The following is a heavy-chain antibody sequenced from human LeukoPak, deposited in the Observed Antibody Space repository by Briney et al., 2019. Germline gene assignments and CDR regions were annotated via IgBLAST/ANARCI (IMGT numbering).Heavy chain of an antibody. CDR3: ALIPGGSWAFDF. CDR1: EYTFSVYH. J-gene: IGHJ4*02. V-gene: IGHV1-2*02. Sequence: ASVKLSCKASEYTFSVYHIRWVRLAPGQGLEWIAWINANSGDTNYAQKFQGRVPMPRDTSIRTVYMDVNSLKFDDTAVYYCALIPGGSWAFDFWGQGTLVTVSS. D-gene: IGHD6-13*01. CDR2: INANSGDT.